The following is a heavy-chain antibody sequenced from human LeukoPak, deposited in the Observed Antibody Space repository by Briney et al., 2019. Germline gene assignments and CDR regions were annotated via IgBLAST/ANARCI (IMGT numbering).Heavy chain of an antibody. CDR1: GFTFSSYW. V-gene: IGHV3-74*01. D-gene: IGHD3-10*01. J-gene: IGHJ4*02. CDR3: VRDQYYGSGSYEY. Sequence: GGSLKLSCAASGFTFSSYWMHWVRQAPGKGLVWVSRINSDGRSTSYADFVKGRFTISRDNAKNTVFLQLNSLRAEDTAVYYCVRDQYYGSGSYEYWGQGTLVTVSS. CDR2: INSDGRST.